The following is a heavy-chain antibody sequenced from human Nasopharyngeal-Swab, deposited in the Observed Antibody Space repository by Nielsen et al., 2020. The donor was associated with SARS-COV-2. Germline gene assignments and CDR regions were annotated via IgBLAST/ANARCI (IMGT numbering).Heavy chain of an antibody. D-gene: IGHD3-16*02. J-gene: IGHJ5*02. Sequence: VRQMPGKGLEWVGFIRSKAYGGTTEYAASVKGRFTISRDGSKSIAYLQMNSLKTEDTAVYYCTRSYDYVWGSYRKSWGQGTLVTVSS. CDR3: TRSYDYVWGSYRKS. V-gene: IGHV3-49*02. CDR2: IRSKAYGGTT.